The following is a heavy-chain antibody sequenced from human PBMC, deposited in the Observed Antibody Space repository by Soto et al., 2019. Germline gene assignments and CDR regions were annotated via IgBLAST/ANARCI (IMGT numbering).Heavy chain of an antibody. J-gene: IGHJ3*02. V-gene: IGHV4-4*02. D-gene: IGHD6-13*01. Sequence: GSLRLSCAASGFTFSSHAMSWVRQAPGKGLEWIGEIYHSGSTNYNPSLKSRVTISVDKSKNQFSLKLSSVTAADTAVYYCAREEQQQLVHDAFDIWGQGTMVTVSS. CDR1: GFTFSSHAM. CDR2: IYHSGST. CDR3: AREEQQQLVHDAFDI.